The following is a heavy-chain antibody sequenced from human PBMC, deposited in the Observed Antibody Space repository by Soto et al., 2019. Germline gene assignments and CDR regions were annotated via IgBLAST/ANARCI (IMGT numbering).Heavy chain of an antibody. Sequence: SVKVSCKPSGYPFTGYYIHWVRQAPGQGLEWMGWINPNSGATNYALKFQGRVTMTRDTSISAAYMELNSLTSDDTAVYYCARSRLTDYSIDYWGQGTLVTVSS. D-gene: IGHD4-4*01. CDR3: ARSRLTDYSIDY. J-gene: IGHJ4*02. CDR2: INPNSGAT. CDR1: GYPFTGYY. V-gene: IGHV1-2*02.